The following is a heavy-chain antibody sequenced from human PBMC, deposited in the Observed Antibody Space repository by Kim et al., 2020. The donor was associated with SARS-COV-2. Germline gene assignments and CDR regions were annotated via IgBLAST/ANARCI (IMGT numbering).Heavy chain of an antibody. Sequence: ASVKVSCKASGYTFTSYGISWVRQAPGQGLEWMGWISAYNGNTNYAQKLQGRVTMTTDTSTSTAYMELRSLRSDDTAVYYCAREEDPGRAYYDYVWGSSYYVDYWGQGTLVTVSS. CDR3: AREEDPGRAYYDYVWGSSYYVDY. CDR2: ISAYNGNT. J-gene: IGHJ4*02. CDR1: GYTFTSYG. V-gene: IGHV1-18*01. D-gene: IGHD3-16*01.